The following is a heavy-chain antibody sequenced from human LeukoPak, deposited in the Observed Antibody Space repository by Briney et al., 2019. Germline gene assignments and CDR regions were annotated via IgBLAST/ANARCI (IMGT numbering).Heavy chain of an antibody. CDR3: ARGRGCSGNSCYFFRYYHYGLDV. J-gene: IGHJ6*02. CDR1: GYTFTSYY. D-gene: IGHD2-15*01. V-gene: IGHV1-46*01. Sequence: ASVKVSCKASGYTFTSYYMHWVRQAPGQGLEWMGIINPSGGSTSYAQKFQGRVTMTRDTSTSTVYVELSSLRSEDTAVYYCARGRGCSGNSCYFFRYYHYGLDVWGQGTTVTVSS. CDR2: INPSGGST.